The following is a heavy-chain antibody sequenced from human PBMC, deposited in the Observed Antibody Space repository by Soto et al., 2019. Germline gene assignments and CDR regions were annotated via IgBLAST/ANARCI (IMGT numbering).Heavy chain of an antibody. V-gene: IGHV3-48*01. J-gene: IGHJ5*02. CDR2: ISSSSSTI. D-gene: IGHD6-13*01. CDR1: GFTFSSYS. Sequence: EVQLVESGGGLVQPGESLRLSCAASGFTFSSYSMNWVRQAPGKGLEWVSYISSSSSTIYYADSVKGRFTISRDNAKNSLYLQMNSLRAEDTAVYYCARHPERIAEIGWFDPWGQGTQVTISS. CDR3: ARHPERIAEIGWFDP.